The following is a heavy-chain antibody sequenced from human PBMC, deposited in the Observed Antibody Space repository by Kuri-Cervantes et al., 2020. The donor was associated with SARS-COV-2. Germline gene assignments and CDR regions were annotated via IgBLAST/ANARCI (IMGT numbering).Heavy chain of an antibody. CDR2: MNPDTGNS. CDR1: GYTFGTYD. D-gene: IGHD6-13*01. J-gene: IGHJ4*02. Sequence: ASVKVSCKASGYTFGTYDINWVRQASGQGLEWMGWMNPDTGNSGYAQNFRGRVTMTRDTSISTAYMELSRLRSDDTAVYYCASFYSSSWYVFDYWGQGTLVTVSS. CDR3: ASFYSSSWYVFDY. V-gene: IGHV1-8*02.